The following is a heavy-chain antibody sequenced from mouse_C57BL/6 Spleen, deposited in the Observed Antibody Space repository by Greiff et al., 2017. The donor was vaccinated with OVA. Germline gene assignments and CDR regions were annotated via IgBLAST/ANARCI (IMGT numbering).Heavy chain of an antibody. J-gene: IGHJ3*01. D-gene: IGHD3-2*02. CDR3: AREAQATGFAY. V-gene: IGHV3-6*01. CDR1: GYSITSGYY. Sequence: EVQLVESGPGLVKPSQSLSLTCSVTGYSITSGYYWNWIRQFPGNKLEWMGYISYDGSNNYNPSLKNRISITRDPSKNPFFLKLNSVTTKDKTAYYCAREAQATGFAYWGQGTLVTVSA. CDR2: ISYDGSN.